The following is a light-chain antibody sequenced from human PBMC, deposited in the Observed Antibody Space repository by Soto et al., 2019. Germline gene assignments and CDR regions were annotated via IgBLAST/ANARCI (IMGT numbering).Light chain of an antibody. CDR2: GAS. V-gene: IGKV3-20*01. CDR3: QQYYGSPGIT. Sequence: EIVFTHSPRTVSLSPGERATLSCGASQSVSSNYLAWYQQKPGQAPRLLIYGASSRATGIPDRFSGSGSGTDFTLTISRLEPEDFAVYYCQQYYGSPGITFGQGTRLEI. CDR1: QSVSSNY. J-gene: IGKJ5*01.